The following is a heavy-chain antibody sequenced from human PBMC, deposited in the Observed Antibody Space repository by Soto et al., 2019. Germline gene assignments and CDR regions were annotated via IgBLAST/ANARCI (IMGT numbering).Heavy chain of an antibody. V-gene: IGHV3-48*01. CDR3: ARDCPDSSSPTGDY. CDR2: ISSSSSTI. CDR1: GFTFSSYA. J-gene: IGHJ4*02. Sequence: EVQLVESGGGLVQPGGSLRLSCEVSGFTFSSYAMNWVRQAPGKGLEWVSYISSSSSTIYYADSVKGRFTISRDNAKNSLYLQMNSLRAEDTAVYYCARDCPDSSSPTGDYWGQGPLVTVSS. D-gene: IGHD6-13*01.